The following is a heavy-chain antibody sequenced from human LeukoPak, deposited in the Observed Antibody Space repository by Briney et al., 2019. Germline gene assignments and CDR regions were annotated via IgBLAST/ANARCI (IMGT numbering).Heavy chain of an antibody. J-gene: IGHJ4*02. V-gene: IGHV3-11*01. CDR3: SGAISYDFWSGYYHAPGY. CDR1: GFTFSDYY. Sequence: GGSLRLSCAASGFTFSDYYMSWIRQAPGKGLEWVSYISSSGSTIYYADSVKGRFTISRDNAKNSLYLQMNSLRAEDTAVHYWSGAISYDFWSGYYHAPGYWGQGTLVTVSS. CDR2: ISSSGSTI. D-gene: IGHD3-3*01.